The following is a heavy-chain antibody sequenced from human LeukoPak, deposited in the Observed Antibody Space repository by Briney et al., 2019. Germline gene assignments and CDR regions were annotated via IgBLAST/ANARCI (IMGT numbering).Heavy chain of an antibody. CDR2: INPNSGGT. CDR3: ARDRGRLRLGLFDY. D-gene: IGHD4-17*01. Sequence: ASVKVSCQASGYTFTGYYMHWVRQAPGQGLEWMGWINPNSGGTNYAQKFQGRVTMTRNTSISTAYMELSRLRSDDTAVYYCARDRGRLRLGLFDYWGQGTLVTVSS. V-gene: IGHV1-2*02. CDR1: GYTFTGYY. J-gene: IGHJ4*02.